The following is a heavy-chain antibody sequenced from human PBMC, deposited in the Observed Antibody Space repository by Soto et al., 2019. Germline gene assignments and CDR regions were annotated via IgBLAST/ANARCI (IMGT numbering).Heavy chain of an antibody. J-gene: IGHJ4*02. D-gene: IGHD5-12*01. Sequence: APGNVSCKASVYTFTSYGVSWVRQAPGQWLELMCWISSYNGNTNXSQNLQGRVXMTTDTSTSTSXMELRXLRSDDTAVYYCARERVRAYAPIDYWRQGTLVTVSS. CDR3: ARERVRAYAPIDY. V-gene: IGHV1-18*01. CDR2: ISSYNGNT. CDR1: VYTFTSYG.